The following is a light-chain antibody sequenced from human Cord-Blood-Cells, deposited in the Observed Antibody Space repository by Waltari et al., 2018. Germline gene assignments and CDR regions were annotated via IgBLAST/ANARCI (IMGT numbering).Light chain of an antibody. J-gene: IGLJ3*02. CDR3: SSYAGSNNLV. CDR1: SSDVGGYNY. V-gene: IGLV2-8*01. CDR2: EVS. Sequence: QSALTQPPSASGSPGQSVTISCTGTSSDVGGYNYVSWYQQHPGKAPKLMIYEVSNRPSGVPDRFSGCKSGNTASLTVSGLQAEDEADYYCSSYAGSNNLVFGGGTKLTVL.